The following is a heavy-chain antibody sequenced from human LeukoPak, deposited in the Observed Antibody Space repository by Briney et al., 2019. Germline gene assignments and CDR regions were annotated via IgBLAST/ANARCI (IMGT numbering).Heavy chain of an antibody. CDR3: ARVYFWSGYFDY. CDR2: ISSNGATT. CDR1: GFTFSSYA. Sequence: GGSLRLSCVASGFTFSSYAMHWVRQAPGKGLEYVSAISSNGATTYYANSVKGRFSISRDNSKNTVYLQMGSLRAEDMAVHYCARVYFWSGYFDYWGQGTLVTVSS. D-gene: IGHD3-3*01. V-gene: IGHV3-64*01. J-gene: IGHJ4*02.